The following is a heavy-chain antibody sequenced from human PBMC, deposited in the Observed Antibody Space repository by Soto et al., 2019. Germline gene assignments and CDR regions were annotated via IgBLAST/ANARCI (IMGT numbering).Heavy chain of an antibody. CDR2: VNQDGSEK. V-gene: IGHV3-7*01. Sequence: EVQLVESGGGLVQPGGSLRLSCAASGFTFSSYWMSWVRQAPGKGLEWVANVNQDGSEKFYVDSVKGRFTISRDNARNSMYLQMNSLRAEDTAVYYCARGRPVPYWGQGTLVTVSS. J-gene: IGHJ4*02. CDR1: GFTFSSYW. CDR3: ARGRPVPY. D-gene: IGHD3-10*01.